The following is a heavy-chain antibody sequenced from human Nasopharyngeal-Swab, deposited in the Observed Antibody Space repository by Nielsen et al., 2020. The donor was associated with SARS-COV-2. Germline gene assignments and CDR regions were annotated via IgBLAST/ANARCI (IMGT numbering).Heavy chain of an antibody. J-gene: IGHJ4*02. D-gene: IGHD5-24*01. CDR2: IYPGGST. Sequence: GESMKISCAASGLSVSSNYMSWVRQAPGKGLEWVSIIYPGGSTYYADSVKGRFTISRDSSRNTLYLQMNSLSAEDMAVYYCARVLDGYNGFDYWGQGTLVTVSS. CDR3: ARVLDGYNGFDY. CDR1: GLSVSSNY. V-gene: IGHV3-53*01.